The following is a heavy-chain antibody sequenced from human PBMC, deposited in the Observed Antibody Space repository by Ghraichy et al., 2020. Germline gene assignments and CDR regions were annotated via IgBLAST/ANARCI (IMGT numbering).Heavy chain of an antibody. J-gene: IGHJ1*01. CDR2: SGSVNDI. CDR1: GFTFSNYA. D-gene: IGHD3-9*01. Sequence: GGSLRLSCTASGFTFSNYAMAWVRQVPEKGLEWVSTSGSVNDIYHADSVKGRFIVSRDNSINTMYLQMNSLRVDDTAIYYCTNLFSPSHSRYFQNWGQGTLVTVSS. V-gene: IGHV3-23*01. CDR3: TNLFSPSHSRYFQN.